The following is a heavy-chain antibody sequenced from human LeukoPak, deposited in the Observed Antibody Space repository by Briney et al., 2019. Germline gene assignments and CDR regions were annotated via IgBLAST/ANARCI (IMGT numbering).Heavy chain of an antibody. CDR1: GFTFSSYA. D-gene: IGHD3-10*01. Sequence: GGSLRLSCAASGFTFSSYAMHWVRQAPGKGLEWVSHISRRSSDTYYADSVKGRFTISRDNARNSLYLQMNSLRAEDTAVYYCARGSGSDAGGMDVWGQGATFTVSS. CDR2: ISRRSSDT. CDR3: ARGSGSDAGGMDV. V-gene: IGHV3-21*05. J-gene: IGHJ6*02.